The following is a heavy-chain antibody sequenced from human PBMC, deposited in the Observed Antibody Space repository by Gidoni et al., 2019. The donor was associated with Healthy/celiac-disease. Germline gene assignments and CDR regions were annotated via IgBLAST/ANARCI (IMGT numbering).Heavy chain of an antibody. D-gene: IGHD3-10*01. CDR2: INHSGST. V-gene: IGHV4-34*01. CDR1: GGAFSGYY. CDR3: ARLLFYFGTAYFDY. J-gene: IGHJ4*02. Sequence: QVQLQQWGAGLLKPSETLSLTCAVYGGAFSGYYWSWIRQPPGKGLAWSGEINHSGSTNYNPSLKRRVTISLDTSKNQFSLTLSSVTAADTAVYYCARLLFYFGTAYFDYWGQGTLVTVSS.